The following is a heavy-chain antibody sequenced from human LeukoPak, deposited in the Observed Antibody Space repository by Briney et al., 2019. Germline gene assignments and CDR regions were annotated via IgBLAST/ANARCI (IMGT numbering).Heavy chain of an antibody. CDR1: GYTFKNYD. D-gene: IGHD6-25*01. Sequence: GASVKVSCKASGYTFKNYDINWVRQAPGQGLEWMAWMNPNNDNAGSAQKFQGRVTMTRDTSINTAYTELSSLRSDDTGVYYCARAAAGGDDPFDVWGQGSLIIVSS. V-gene: IGHV1-8*01. J-gene: IGHJ3*01. CDR2: MNPNNDNA. CDR3: ARAAAGGDDPFDV.